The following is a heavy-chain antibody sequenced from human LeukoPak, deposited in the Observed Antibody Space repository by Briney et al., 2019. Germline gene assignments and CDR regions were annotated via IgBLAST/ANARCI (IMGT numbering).Heavy chain of an antibody. CDR3: AGSGSSSLVRVFDY. J-gene: IGHJ4*02. CDR1: GGSISSYY. D-gene: IGHD6-6*01. V-gene: IGHV4-59*01. Sequence: PSETLSLTCTVSGGSISSYYWSWIRQPPGKGLEWIGYIYYSGSTNYNPSLKSRVTISVDTSKNQFSLKLSSVTAADTTVYYCAGSGSSSLVRVFDYLGQGTLVGDSS. CDR2: IYYSGST.